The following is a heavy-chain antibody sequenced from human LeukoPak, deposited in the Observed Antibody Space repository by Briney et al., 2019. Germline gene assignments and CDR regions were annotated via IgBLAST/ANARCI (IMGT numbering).Heavy chain of an antibody. D-gene: IGHD3-9*01. CDR3: ARQALGLDYYFDY. Sequence: RSSETLSLTCTVSGGSISSYYWSWIRQPPGKGLESIGYIYYSGSTNYNPSLKSRVTISVDTSKNQFSLKLSSVTAADTAVYYCARQALGLDYYFDYWGQGTLVTVSS. CDR2: IYYSGST. J-gene: IGHJ4*02. V-gene: IGHV4-59*01. CDR1: GGSISSYY.